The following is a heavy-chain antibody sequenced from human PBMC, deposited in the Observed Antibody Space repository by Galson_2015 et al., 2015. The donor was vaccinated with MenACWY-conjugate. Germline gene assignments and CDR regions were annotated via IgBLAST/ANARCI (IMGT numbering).Heavy chain of an antibody. V-gene: IGHV1-18*04. D-gene: IGHD3-16*02. CDR2: ISASTGNT. CDR1: GYTFSDSG. Sequence: SVKVSCKASGYTFSDSGVTWVRQAPGQGLEWMGWISASTGNTNYEQKFYGRVTMTTDTSTNTAFMELRSLRSDDTAVYFCARGATGLSYRFLDVWGQGTTVTVS. CDR3: ARGATGLSYRFLDV. J-gene: IGHJ6*02.